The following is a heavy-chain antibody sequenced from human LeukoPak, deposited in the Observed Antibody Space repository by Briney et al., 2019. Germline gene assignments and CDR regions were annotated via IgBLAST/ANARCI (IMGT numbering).Heavy chain of an antibody. Sequence: SGTLSPTCTVSGGSISSYYWSWIRQPPGKGLEWIGYIYYSGSTNYNPSLKSRVTISVDTSKNQFSLKLSSVTAADTAVYYCARGPQYSSSWYPPFDYWGQGTLVTVSS. CDR3: ARGPQYSSSWYPPFDY. CDR2: IYYSGST. D-gene: IGHD6-13*01. V-gene: IGHV4-59*01. J-gene: IGHJ4*02. CDR1: GGSISSYY.